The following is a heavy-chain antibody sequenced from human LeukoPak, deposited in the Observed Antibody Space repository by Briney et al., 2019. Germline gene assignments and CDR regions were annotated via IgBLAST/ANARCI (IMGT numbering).Heavy chain of an antibody. V-gene: IGHV3-11*01. CDR3: AKDYDSSGYYSRLVDY. CDR1: GFSFSDYY. D-gene: IGHD3-22*01. Sequence: GGSLRLSCAASGFSFSDYYMTWIRQAPGKGLEWVSYISSSGSTIYYADSVKGRFTISRDNAKDSLYLQMNSLRAEDTAVYYCAKDYDSSGYYSRLVDYWGQGTLVTVSS. J-gene: IGHJ4*02. CDR2: ISSSGSTI.